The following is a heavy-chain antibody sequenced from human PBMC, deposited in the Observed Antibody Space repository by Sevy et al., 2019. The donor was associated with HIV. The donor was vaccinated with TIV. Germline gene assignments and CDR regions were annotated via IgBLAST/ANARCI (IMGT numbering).Heavy chain of an antibody. V-gene: IGHV3-9*01. CDR3: ARATYYYETSGHGAFDI. D-gene: IGHD3-22*01. Sequence: GGSLRLSCAASGFTFDDYAMHWVRQVPWKGLEWVSGINWNSGNIAYADSVKGRFTISRDNAKNSLYVQMNSLRAEDTALYYCARATYYYETSGHGAFDIWGQGTMVTVSS. J-gene: IGHJ3*02. CDR1: GFTFDDYA. CDR2: INWNSGNI.